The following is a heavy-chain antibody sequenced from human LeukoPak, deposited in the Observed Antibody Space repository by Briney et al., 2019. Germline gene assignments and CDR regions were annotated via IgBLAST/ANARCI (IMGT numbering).Heavy chain of an antibody. Sequence: GSPLRLSCAASGFTLSSYGMHGARQAPGKGLEEGAVIWYDGSNKYYADSVKSRFTISRDNSKNTQYLQMNSLRAEDTAIYYCARERRAAENWFDPWGQGTLVTVSS. V-gene: IGHV3-33*01. CDR3: ARERRAAENWFDP. CDR2: IWYDGSNK. CDR1: GFTLSSYG. J-gene: IGHJ5*02.